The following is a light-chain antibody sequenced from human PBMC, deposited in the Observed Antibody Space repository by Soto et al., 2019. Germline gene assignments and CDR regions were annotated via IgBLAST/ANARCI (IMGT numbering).Light chain of an antibody. J-gene: IGKJ5*01. CDR2: AVS. CDR3: HQRQYWPPIT. CDR1: QRICTN. Sequence: DIQMTQSPSSLSASIGDRVTLTCRASQRICTNLNWYQQRPGKAPKLLIYAVSSLQSGVSSRFSGSGSGTDFTLTISSLEPEDFAVYYCHQRQYWPPITFGQGTRLEIK. V-gene: IGKV1-39*01.